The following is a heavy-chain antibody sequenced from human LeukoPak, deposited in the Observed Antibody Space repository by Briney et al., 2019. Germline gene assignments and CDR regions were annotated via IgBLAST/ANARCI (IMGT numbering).Heavy chain of an antibody. CDR1: GGYISSYY. D-gene: IGHD6-6*01. Sequence: SETLSLTCSVSGGYISSYYWGWIRQPPGKGLEWIGYIYYSGSTNYNSSLKSRVTISVDTSKNQFSLKLSSVTAADTAVYYCARVDSSSSTYLYYYYYYMDVWGKGTTVTVSS. CDR3: ARVDSSSSTYLYYYYYYMDV. CDR2: IYYSGST. J-gene: IGHJ6*03. V-gene: IGHV4-59*01.